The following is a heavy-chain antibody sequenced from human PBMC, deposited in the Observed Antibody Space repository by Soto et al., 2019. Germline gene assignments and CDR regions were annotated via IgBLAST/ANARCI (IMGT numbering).Heavy chain of an antibody. V-gene: IGHV3-11*01. CDR2: ISSSGNTI. CDR1: GLTFSDYY. Sequence: GGSLRLSCAPSGLTFSDYYMSWIRQAPGKGLEWISYISSSGNTIFYADSVKGRFTISRDNAKNSLYLQVNSLRAEDTAVYYCARDRGMYCSGGSCYYYYYGMDVWGQGTTVTVSS. CDR3: ARDRGMYCSGGSCYYYYYGMDV. D-gene: IGHD2-15*01. J-gene: IGHJ6*02.